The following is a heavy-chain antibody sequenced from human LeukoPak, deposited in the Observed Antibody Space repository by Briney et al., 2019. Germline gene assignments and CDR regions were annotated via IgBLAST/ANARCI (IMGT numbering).Heavy chain of an antibody. CDR3: ASSGGNSVHYFDY. V-gene: IGHV1-2*02. D-gene: IGHD4-23*01. CDR1: GYTFTGYH. J-gene: IGHJ4*02. Sequence: GASVKVSCKASGYTFTGYHMHWVRQAPGQGLEWMGRTNPNTGDTNFAQNFQGRVNMTRDTSITTAYMELSRLRSDDTAVYYCASSGGNSVHYFDYWGQGTLVTVSS. CDR2: TNPNTGDT.